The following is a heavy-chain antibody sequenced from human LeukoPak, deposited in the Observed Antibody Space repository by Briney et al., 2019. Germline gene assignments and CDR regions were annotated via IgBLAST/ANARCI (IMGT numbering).Heavy chain of an antibody. V-gene: IGHV3-23*01. CDR2: LSGSGGST. CDR3: AKVDSGIVATGSPYFDY. J-gene: IGHJ4*02. D-gene: IGHD6-13*01. Sequence: GGSLRLSCAASGFTFSNYAMSWVRQAPGKGLEWVSSLSGSGGSTYHADSVKGRFTISRDNSKNTLYLQMNSLRAEDTAVYYCAKVDSGIVATGSPYFDYWGQGTLVTVSS. CDR1: GFTFSNYA.